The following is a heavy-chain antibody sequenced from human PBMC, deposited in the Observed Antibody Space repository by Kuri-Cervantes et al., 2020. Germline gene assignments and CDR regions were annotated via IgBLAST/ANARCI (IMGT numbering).Heavy chain of an antibody. D-gene: IGHD4-17*01. V-gene: IGHV3-53*04. J-gene: IGHJ6*03. CDR1: GFTVSGNF. CDR2: IYIAGNT. Sequence: GGSLRLSCAASGFTVSGNFMGWVRQAPGKGLEWVSIIYIAGNTYYADSVRGRFTISRHNSKNTLYLQMNSLRPEDTAVYYRARVFEKWSGDNGYYDYYYYMDVWGKGTTVTVSS. CDR3: ARVFEKWSGDNGYYDYYYYMDV.